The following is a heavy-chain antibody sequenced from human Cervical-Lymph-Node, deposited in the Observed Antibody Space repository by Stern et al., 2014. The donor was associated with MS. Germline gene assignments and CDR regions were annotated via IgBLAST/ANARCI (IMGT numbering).Heavy chain of an antibody. J-gene: IGHJ6*02. CDR3: ARGELKEGLVRGMDV. CDR2: IISDFGAA. Sequence: QVQLVQSGAEVKKPGSSVKVSCKASGGTFSSYAINWVRQAPGTGLERGGGIISDFGAANYAQKFQGRVRITADESTSTAYMELSSLRSEDTAVYYCARGELKEGLVRGMDVWGQGTTVTVSS. V-gene: IGHV1-69*12. CDR1: GGTFSSYA. D-gene: IGHD1-26*01.